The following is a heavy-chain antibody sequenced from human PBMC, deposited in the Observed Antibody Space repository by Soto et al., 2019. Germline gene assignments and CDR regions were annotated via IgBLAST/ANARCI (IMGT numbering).Heavy chain of an antibody. CDR2: IWYDGSNK. Sequence: PGRSLRLSCAASGFTFSSYGMHWVRQAPGKGLEWVAVIWYDGSNKYYADSVKGRFTISRDNSKNTLYLQMNSLRAEDTAVYYCARDMGDGYNSPDYWGQGTLVTVSS. D-gene: IGHD5-12*01. J-gene: IGHJ4*02. CDR3: ARDMGDGYNSPDY. V-gene: IGHV3-33*01. CDR1: GFTFSSYG.